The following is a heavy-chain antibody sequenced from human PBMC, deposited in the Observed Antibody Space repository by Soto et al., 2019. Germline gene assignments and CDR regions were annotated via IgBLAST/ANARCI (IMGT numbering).Heavy chain of an antibody. Sequence: QVQLQESGPGLVKPSQTLSLTCTVSGGSISSGGYYWSWIRQHPGKGLEWFGYIYYSGSTYYNPSYKNQVKITVDTSTNKFTLKVSAETAADTAVYSWASVNEGDDSSAYRTMTLDYWGQGTLVTVSS. CDR2: IYYSGST. CDR3: ASVNEGDDSSAYRTMTLDY. J-gene: IGHJ4*02. D-gene: IGHD3-22*01. V-gene: IGHV4-31*01. CDR1: GGSISSGGYY.